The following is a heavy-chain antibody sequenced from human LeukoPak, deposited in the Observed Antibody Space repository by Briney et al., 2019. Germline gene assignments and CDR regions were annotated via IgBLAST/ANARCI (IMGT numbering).Heavy chain of an antibody. J-gene: IGHJ4*02. CDR1: GYTFTDYY. D-gene: IGHD4-11*01. CDR3: ARDRDYSNTERGFDY. Sequence: ASVKVSCKASGYTFTDYYIHWVRQAPGQGLEWMGWINPNSGETNSAQKFQGRVTMTGDTPISTAYMELNRVTSDDTAVYYCARDRDYSNTERGFDYWGQGTLVTVSS. V-gene: IGHV1-2*02. CDR2: INPNSGET.